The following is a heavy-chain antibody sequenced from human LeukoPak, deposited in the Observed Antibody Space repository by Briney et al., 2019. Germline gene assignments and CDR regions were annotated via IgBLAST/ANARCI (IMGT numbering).Heavy chain of an antibody. CDR3: ASLITTYYYYGMDV. CDR1: GYTFTGYY. V-gene: IGHV1-2*02. Sequence: VASVKVSCKASGYTFTGYYMHLVRQAPGQGLEWMGWINPNSGGTNYAQKFQGRVTMTRDTSISTAYMELSRLRSDDTAVYYCASLITTYYYYGMDVWGQGTTVTVSS. J-gene: IGHJ6*02. CDR2: INPNSGGT. D-gene: IGHD3-16*01.